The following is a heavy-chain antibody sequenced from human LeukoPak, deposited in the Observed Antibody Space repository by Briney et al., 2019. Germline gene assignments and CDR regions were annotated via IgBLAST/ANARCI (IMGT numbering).Heavy chain of an antibody. Sequence: ASVKVSCKASGYTFTGYYMHWVRQAPGQGLERMGWINPNSGGTNYAQKFQGRVTMTRDTSISTAYMELSRLRSDDTAVYYCAREQDYYGSGHDYWGQGTLVTVSS. CDR2: INPNSGGT. D-gene: IGHD3-10*01. CDR3: AREQDYYGSGHDY. CDR1: GYTFTGYY. V-gene: IGHV1-2*02. J-gene: IGHJ4*02.